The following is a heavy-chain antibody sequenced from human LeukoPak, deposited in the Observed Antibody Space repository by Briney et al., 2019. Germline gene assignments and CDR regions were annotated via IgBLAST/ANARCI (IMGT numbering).Heavy chain of an antibody. CDR1: GFIFNSAW. J-gene: IGHJ4*02. V-gene: IGHV3-48*02. Sequence: GGSLRLSCAASGFIFNSAWMSWVRQAPGKGLEWVSFISTSGNTIYYVDSVKGRFTISGDNAKNSLYLQMNSLRDEDTAVYYCARKYSGSGNYFFDYWGQGTLVTVSS. CDR2: ISTSGNTI. D-gene: IGHD3-10*01. CDR3: ARKYSGSGNYFFDY.